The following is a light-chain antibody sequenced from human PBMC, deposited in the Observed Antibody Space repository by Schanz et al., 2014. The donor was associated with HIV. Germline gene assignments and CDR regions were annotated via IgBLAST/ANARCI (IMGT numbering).Light chain of an antibody. CDR2: ANS. J-gene: IGLJ2*01. Sequence: QSVLTQPPSVSGAPGQRVTISCTGSSSNIGSVYDVHWYQQLPGTAPKHLIFANSDRPSGVPDRFSGSKSGSTASLTISGLQAEDEADYYCSSYTSSSTGVFGGGTKLTVL. V-gene: IGLV1-40*01. CDR3: SSYTSSSTGV. CDR1: SSNIGSVYD.